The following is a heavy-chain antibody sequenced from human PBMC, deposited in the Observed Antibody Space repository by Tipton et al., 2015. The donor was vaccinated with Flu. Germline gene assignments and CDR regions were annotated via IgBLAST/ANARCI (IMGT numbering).Heavy chain of an antibody. CDR1: GDSMRRDYF. CDR3: ARDQGFGDGLTYNYYVMDV. CDR2: IHRPGNA. V-gene: IGHV4-38-2*02. J-gene: IGHJ6*02. Sequence: TLSLTCTVSGDSMRRDYFWGWIRQAPGKGLEWIGNIHRPGNAYYNPSLKSRVTMSVDSSKNQFSLRLTSVTAADTAVYFCARDQGFGDGLTYNYYVMDVWGQGTTVTVSS. D-gene: IGHD3-10*01.